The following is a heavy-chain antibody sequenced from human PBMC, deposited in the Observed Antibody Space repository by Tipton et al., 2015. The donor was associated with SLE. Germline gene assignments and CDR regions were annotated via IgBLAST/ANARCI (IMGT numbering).Heavy chain of an antibody. D-gene: IGHD5-18*01. CDR2: IYYSGST. CDR3: AREMSARAFDI. J-gene: IGHJ3*02. Sequence: LRLSCTVSGGSISSYYWSWIRQPPGKGLGWIGYIYYSGSTNYNPSLKSRVTISVDTSKNQFSLKVSSVIAADTAVYYCAREMSARAFDIWGQGTMVTVSS. CDR1: GGSISSYY. V-gene: IGHV4-59*01.